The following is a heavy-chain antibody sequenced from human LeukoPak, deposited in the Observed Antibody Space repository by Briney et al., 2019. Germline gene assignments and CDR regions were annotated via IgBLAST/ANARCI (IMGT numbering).Heavy chain of an antibody. V-gene: IGHV3-21*01. Sequence: GGSLRLSCAASGFTFSSYGMSWARQAPGKGLKWVSSISSSSSYMYYAGSVKGRFTISRDNAKNSLYLQMNSLRVEDTAVYYCAGMQKSSSWAAFDYWGQGTLVTVSS. CDR3: AGMQKSSSWAAFDY. CDR2: ISSSSSYM. J-gene: IGHJ4*02. D-gene: IGHD6-13*01. CDR1: GFTFSSYG.